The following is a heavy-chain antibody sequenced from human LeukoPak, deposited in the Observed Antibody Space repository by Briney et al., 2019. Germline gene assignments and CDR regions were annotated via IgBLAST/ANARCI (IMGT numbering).Heavy chain of an antibody. CDR2: ISCSSNDI. CDR1: PVTFTSYN. J-gene: IGHJ4*02. V-gene: IGHV3-21*01. D-gene: IGHD6-13*01. CDR3: ARDMRVGYERVER. Sequence: SLTLSCAASPVTFTSYNTNWVRQAPWKGLRSDSSISCSSNDIYYGDSVKGRFTISRDNVKKSLYLQMRSLRGEDTGVYCCARDMRVGYERVERWGQGTLVTVSS.